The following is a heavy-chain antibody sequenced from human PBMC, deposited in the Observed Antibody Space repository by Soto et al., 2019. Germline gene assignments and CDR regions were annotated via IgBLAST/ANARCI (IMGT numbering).Heavy chain of an antibody. CDR2: INHSGST. J-gene: IGHJ4*02. CDR1: GGSFSGYY. Sequence: SETLSLTCAVYGGSFSGYYWSWIRQPPGKGLEWIGEINHSGSTNYNPSLKSRVTISLDTSKNQFSLKLSSVTAADSAVYFCARREGLATISYYIDYWGQGTLVNVSS. D-gene: IGHD3-9*01. CDR3: ARREGLATISYYIDY. V-gene: IGHV4-34*01.